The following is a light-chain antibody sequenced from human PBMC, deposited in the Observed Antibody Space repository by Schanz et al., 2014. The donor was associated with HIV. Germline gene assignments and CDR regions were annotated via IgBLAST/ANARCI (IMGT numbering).Light chain of an antibody. Sequence: DIQMTQSPSTLSASVGDRVTITCRASQDIRARLAWYQQKPGKAPNLLIYEASTLETGVPSRFSGSGFGTDFTLTISSLQPDDFATYYCQQYNTKPYTFGQGTKLEIK. CDR1: QDIRAR. CDR3: QQYNTKPYT. CDR2: EAS. J-gene: IGKJ2*01. V-gene: IGKV1-5*03.